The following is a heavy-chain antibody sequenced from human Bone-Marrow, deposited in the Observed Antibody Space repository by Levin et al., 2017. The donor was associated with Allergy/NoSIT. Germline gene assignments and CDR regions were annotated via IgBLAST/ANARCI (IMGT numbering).Heavy chain of an antibody. CDR2: ISSSSSYI. D-gene: IGHD5-12*01. CDR3: ARASSGYDSEGAFDI. Sequence: GESLKISCAASGFTFSSYSMNWVRQAPGKGLEWVSSISSSSSYIYYADSVKGRFTISRDNAKNSLYLQMNSLRAEDTAVYYCARASSGYDSEGAFDIWGQGTMVTVSS. J-gene: IGHJ3*02. CDR1: GFTFSSYS. V-gene: IGHV3-21*01.